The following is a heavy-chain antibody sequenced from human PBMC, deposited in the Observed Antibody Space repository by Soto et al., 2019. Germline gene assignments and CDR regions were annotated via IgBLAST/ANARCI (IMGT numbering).Heavy chain of an antibody. V-gene: IGHV3-11*06. CDR2: ITPTSNYA. D-gene: IGHD3-16*02. CDR3: ARPVIPHGGFVFDH. J-gene: IGHJ4*02. CDR1: GFTLSSYY. Sequence: QVQLVESGGGLVKPGGSLRLSCTTSGFTLSSYYMGWVRQAPGKGLEWISFITPTSNYASYADSVKGRFTISRDNAKYSLFLQMSSLRVEDTAIYFCARPVIPHGGFVFDHWGQGSLVTVSS.